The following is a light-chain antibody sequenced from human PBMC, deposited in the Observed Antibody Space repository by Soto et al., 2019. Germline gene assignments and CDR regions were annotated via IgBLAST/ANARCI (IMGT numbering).Light chain of an antibody. CDR1: QSLLHSNGYNY. CDR3: MQALQTPPT. Sequence: DIVMTQSPLSLPVTPGEPASISCRSSQSLLHSNGYNYLDWYLQKPGQSPQLLIYLGSNRASGVPDRCSGSGSGTDFTLKISRVEAEDVGFYYCMQALQTPPTFGQGTKVEIK. CDR2: LGS. V-gene: IGKV2-28*01. J-gene: IGKJ1*01.